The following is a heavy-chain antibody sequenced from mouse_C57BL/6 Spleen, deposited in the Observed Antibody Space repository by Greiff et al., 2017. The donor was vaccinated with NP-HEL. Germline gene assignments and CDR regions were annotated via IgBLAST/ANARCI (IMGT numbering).Heavy chain of an antibody. D-gene: IGHD1-1*01. CDR3: ARDSLITPVVANYFDY. CDR1: GYTFTSYW. Sequence: QVQLQQPGAELVKPGASVKLSCKASGYTFTSYWMHWVKQRPGQGLEWIGMIHPNSGSTNYNEKFKSKATLTVDKSSSTAYMQLSSLTSEDSAVYYCARDSLITPVVANYFDYWGQGTTLTVSS. J-gene: IGHJ2*01. V-gene: IGHV1-64*01. CDR2: IHPNSGST.